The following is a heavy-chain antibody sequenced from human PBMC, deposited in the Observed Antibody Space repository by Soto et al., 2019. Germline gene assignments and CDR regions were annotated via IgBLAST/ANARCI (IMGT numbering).Heavy chain of an antibody. CDR2: IHPHDSET. Sequence: GESLKISCRGSGYSFTKYWIGWVRQVPGKGLECMGIIHPHDSETTYSPSFQGQVTISADKSISIAYLQWSSLRTSDTAMYYCARLGPPLEWRQGSSQMEVWGPGTSVNVTS. CDR1: GYSFTKYW. V-gene: IGHV5-51*01. CDR3: ARLGPPLEWRQGSSQMEV. D-gene: IGHD3-3*01. J-gene: IGHJ6*02.